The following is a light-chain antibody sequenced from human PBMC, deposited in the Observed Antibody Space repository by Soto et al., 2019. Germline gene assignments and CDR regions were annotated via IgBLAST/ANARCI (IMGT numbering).Light chain of an antibody. J-gene: IGKJ5*01. V-gene: IGKV1-9*01. CDR1: QGISNY. Sequence: IQLTQSPSSLSASVGDRVTITCRASQGISNYLAWYQQKPGKTPRLLIYGATTLQSGVPSRFSGSGSGTYFALTISSLQPEDFSTYYCQQLKSYVTFEQGKRLEIK. CDR3: QQLKSYVT. CDR2: GAT.